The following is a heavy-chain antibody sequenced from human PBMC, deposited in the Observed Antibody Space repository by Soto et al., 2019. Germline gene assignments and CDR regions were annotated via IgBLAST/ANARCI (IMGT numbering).Heavy chain of an antibody. CDR1: GGTFSSCA. J-gene: IGHJ4*02. CDR2: IIPIFGTA. D-gene: IGHD2-21*01. Sequence: QVQLVQSGAEVKKPGSSVKVSCKASGGTFSSCAISWVRQAPGQGLEWMGGIIPIFGTANYAQKFQGRVTITADESTSTAYMELSRLRSEDTAVYYCARDRAYCGGDCYWTFDYWGQGTLVTVSS. V-gene: IGHV1-69*01. CDR3: ARDRAYCGGDCYWTFDY.